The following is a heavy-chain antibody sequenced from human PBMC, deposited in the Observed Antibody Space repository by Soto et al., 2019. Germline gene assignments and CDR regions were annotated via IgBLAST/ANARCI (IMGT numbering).Heavy chain of an antibody. J-gene: IGHJ3*02. CDR2: ISYDGSNK. CDR1: GFTFSSYV. V-gene: IGHV3-30*18. Sequence: PGGSLRLSCAASGFTFSSYVMHWVRQAPGKGLEWVAVISYDGSNKYYADSVKGRFTISRDNSKNTLYLQMNSLRAEDTAVYYCAKNSGAAAGKVGLNGAFDIWGQGKMAPGS. CDR3: AKNSGAAAGKVGLNGAFDI. D-gene: IGHD6-13*01.